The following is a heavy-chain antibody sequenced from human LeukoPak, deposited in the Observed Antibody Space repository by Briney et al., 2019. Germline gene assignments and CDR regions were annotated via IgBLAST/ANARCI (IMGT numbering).Heavy chain of an antibody. CDR1: GGSISSYY. CDR2: IYTSGST. Sequence: SETLSLTCTVSGGSISSYYWSWIRQPAGKGLEWIGRIYTSGSTNYNPSLKSRVTISVDTSKNQFSLKLSSVTAADTAVYYCARVGYSYGSSWFDPWGQGTLVTVSS. D-gene: IGHD5-18*01. J-gene: IGHJ5*02. CDR3: ARVGYSYGSSWFDP. V-gene: IGHV4-4*07.